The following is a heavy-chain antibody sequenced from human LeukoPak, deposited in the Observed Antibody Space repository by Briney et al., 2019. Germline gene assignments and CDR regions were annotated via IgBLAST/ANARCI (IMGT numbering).Heavy chain of an antibody. CDR2: VIPIFGTA. Sequence: RASVKVSCKASGGTFSSYAISWVRQAPGHGLEWMGGVIPIFGTANYAQKFQGRVTITTDESTSTAYMALSSLRSEDTAVYYCARAKEMATTDFDYWGQGTLVTVSS. J-gene: IGHJ4*02. D-gene: IGHD5-24*01. CDR1: GGTFSSYA. V-gene: IGHV1-69*05. CDR3: ARAKEMATTDFDY.